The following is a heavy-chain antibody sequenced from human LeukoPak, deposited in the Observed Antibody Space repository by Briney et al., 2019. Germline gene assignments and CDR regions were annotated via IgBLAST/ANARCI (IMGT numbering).Heavy chain of an antibody. V-gene: IGHV5-51*01. D-gene: IGHD3-22*01. CDR1: GFTFSSYA. J-gene: IGHJ3*02. Sequence: PGGSLRLSCAASGFTFSSYAMSWVRQAPGKGLEWMGIIYPGDSDTRYSPSFQGQVTISADKSINTAYLQWSSLKASDTAMYYCARRSDYYDSSGYYSYDAFDIWGQGTMATVSS. CDR2: IYPGDSDT. CDR3: ARRSDYYDSSGYYSYDAFDI.